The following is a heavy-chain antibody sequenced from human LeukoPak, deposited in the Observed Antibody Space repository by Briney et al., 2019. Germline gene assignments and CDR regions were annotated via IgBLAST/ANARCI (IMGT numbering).Heavy chain of an antibody. J-gene: IGHJ3*02. CDR3: ARDRYYDSRDAFDI. Sequence: SETLSLTCTVSGGSISSYYWSWIRQPPGKGLEWIGYIYYSGSTNYNPSLKSRVTISVDTSKNQFSLKLSSVTAADTAVYYCARDRYYDSRDAFDIWGQGTMVTVSS. CDR1: GGSISSYY. V-gene: IGHV4-59*01. CDR2: IYYSGST. D-gene: IGHD3-22*01.